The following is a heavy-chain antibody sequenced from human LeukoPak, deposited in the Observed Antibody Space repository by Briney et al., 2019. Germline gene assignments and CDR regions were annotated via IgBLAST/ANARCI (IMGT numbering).Heavy chain of an antibody. CDR3: AKEDYDSSGIDY. CDR2: ISSDGSNK. D-gene: IGHD3-22*01. Sequence: GGFLRLSCAASGFTFRTYSMHWVRQAPGKGLEWVAVISSDGSNKYYADSVKGRFTFSRDNSKNTLYLQMNSLRVEDTAVYYCAKEDYDSSGIDYWGQGTLVTVSS. CDR1: GFTFRTYS. V-gene: IGHV3-30-3*01. J-gene: IGHJ4*02.